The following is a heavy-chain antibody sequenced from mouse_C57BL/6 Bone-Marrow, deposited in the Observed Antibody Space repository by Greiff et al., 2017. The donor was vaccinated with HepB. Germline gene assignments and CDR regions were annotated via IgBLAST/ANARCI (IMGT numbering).Heavy chain of an antibody. Sequence: QVQLQQPGAELVRPGTSVKLSCKASGYTFTSYWMHWVKQRPGQGLEWIGVIDPSDSYTNYNQKFKSKATLTVDTFSSTAYMQLSSLTSEDSAVYYCARKEYYSNYVGFAYWGQGTLVTVSA. CDR3: ARKEYYSNYVGFAY. CDR2: IDPSDSYT. V-gene: IGHV1-59*01. J-gene: IGHJ3*01. CDR1: GYTFTSYW. D-gene: IGHD2-5*01.